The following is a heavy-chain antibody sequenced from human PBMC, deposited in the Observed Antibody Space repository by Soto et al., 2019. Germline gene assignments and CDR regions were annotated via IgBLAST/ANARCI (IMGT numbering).Heavy chain of an antibody. Sequence: GGSLRLSCAASGFTFSNAWMSWVRQAPGKGLEWVGRIKSKTDGGTTDYAAPVKGRFTISRDDSKNTLYLQMNSLKTEDTAVYYCTTYLGIAVADDYFDYWGQGTLVTVSS. CDR1: GFTFSNAW. D-gene: IGHD6-19*01. CDR2: IKSKTDGGTT. V-gene: IGHV3-15*01. J-gene: IGHJ4*02. CDR3: TTYLGIAVADDYFDY.